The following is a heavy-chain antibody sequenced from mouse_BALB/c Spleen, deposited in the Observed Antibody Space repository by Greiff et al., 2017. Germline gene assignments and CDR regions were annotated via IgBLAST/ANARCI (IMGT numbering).Heavy chain of an antibody. CDR3: AIIYYYGSSLAY. CDR1: GFTFSSFG. Sequence: EVKLVESGGGLVQPGGSRKLSCAASGFTFSSFGMHWVRQAPEKGLEWVAYISSGSSTIYYADTVKGRFTISRDNPKNTLFLQMTSLRSEDTAMYYCAIIYYYGSSLAYWGQGTLVTVSA. CDR2: ISSGSSTI. D-gene: IGHD1-1*01. J-gene: IGHJ3*01. V-gene: IGHV5-17*02.